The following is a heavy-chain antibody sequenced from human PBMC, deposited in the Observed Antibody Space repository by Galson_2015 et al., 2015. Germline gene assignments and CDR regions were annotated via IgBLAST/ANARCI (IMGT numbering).Heavy chain of an antibody. Sequence: SLRLSCAPSGFTFSSYWMSWVRQAPGKGLEWVANIKEGGSEKYYVDSVKGRFTISRDNAKNSLFLQMNSLRAEDTAVYYCARAAVRFGATTTSGIDYWGQGTLVTVSS. CDR1: GFTFSSYW. V-gene: IGHV3-7*03. D-gene: IGHD1-26*01. CDR3: ARAAVRFGATTTSGIDY. J-gene: IGHJ4*02. CDR2: IKEGGSEK.